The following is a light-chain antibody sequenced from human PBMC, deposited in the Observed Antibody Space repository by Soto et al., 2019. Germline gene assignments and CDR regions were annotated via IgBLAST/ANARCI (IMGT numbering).Light chain of an antibody. V-gene: IGKV1-5*01. Sequence: DIQMTQSPSTLSASVGDRVIIACRASGSISNWLAWYQQKPGKAPKLLIYDASSLESGVPSRFSGSGSGTEFTLTISSLQPEDFASYYCLQDYGDSWTFGQGTKVDI. CDR1: GSISNW. CDR3: LQDYGDSWT. CDR2: DAS. J-gene: IGKJ1*01.